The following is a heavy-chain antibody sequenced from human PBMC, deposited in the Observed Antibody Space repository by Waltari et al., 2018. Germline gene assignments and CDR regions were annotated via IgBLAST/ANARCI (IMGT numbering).Heavy chain of an antibody. Sequence: EVILVESGGGLVRPGGSLRLSCVGLGFPFRNAWMGWVRQAPGKGLEWIGRIKAKIDGATTDYAAPVRGRFVISRDDSTNTLYLQMNSLNTEDTALYHCITGQLTNWSPTLDYWGHGTLVTVSS. CDR3: ITGQLTNWSPTLDY. D-gene: IGHD3-3*01. CDR2: IKAKIDGATT. J-gene: IGHJ4*01. V-gene: IGHV3-15*01. CDR1: GFPFRNAW.